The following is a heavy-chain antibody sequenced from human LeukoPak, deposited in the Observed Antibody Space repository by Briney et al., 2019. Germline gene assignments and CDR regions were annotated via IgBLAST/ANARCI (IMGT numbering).Heavy chain of an antibody. CDR3: ARESTMIGMDV. D-gene: IGHD3-22*01. CDR2: IYTSGST. Sequence: PSETLSLTFTVHVRSISSYYWRWIRQPAGKGVEWIGPIYTSGSTNYDPSLKSRVTMSVDTSKNQFSLKLSSVTAADTAVYYCARESTMIGMDVWGKGTTVTVSS. CDR1: VRSISSYY. V-gene: IGHV4-4*07. J-gene: IGHJ6*03.